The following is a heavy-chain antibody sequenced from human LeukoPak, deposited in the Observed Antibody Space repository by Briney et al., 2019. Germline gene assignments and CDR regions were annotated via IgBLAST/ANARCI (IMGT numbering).Heavy chain of an antibody. Sequence: GASVKVSCKVSGYTLTELSMHWVRQAPGKGLEWMGGFDPEDGETIYAQKFQDRVTITADESTTTAYMELSSLRSVDTAVYYCARGPPRVYYYYMDVWGEGTTVTISS. CDR3: ARGPPRVYYYYMDV. V-gene: IGHV1-24*01. CDR1: GYTLTELS. J-gene: IGHJ6*03. CDR2: FDPEDGET.